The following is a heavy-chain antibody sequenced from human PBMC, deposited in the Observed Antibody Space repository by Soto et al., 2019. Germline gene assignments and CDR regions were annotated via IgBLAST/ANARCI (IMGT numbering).Heavy chain of an antibody. Sequence: GALRLSCAASGFTFIYYDMSWVRQGPGEGLAWVSAISGSGRSTYYADSGKGRFTISRDNPKNTLYLQMNSLRAEDTALYYCARDRRGVLDPWGQGIPVTVSS. CDR3: ARDRRGVLDP. J-gene: IGHJ5*02. CDR2: ISGSGRST. V-gene: IGHV3-23*01. CDR1: GFTFIYYD.